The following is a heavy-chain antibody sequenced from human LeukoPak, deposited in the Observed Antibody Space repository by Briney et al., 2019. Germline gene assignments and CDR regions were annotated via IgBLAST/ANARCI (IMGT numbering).Heavy chain of an antibody. D-gene: IGHD5-18*01. V-gene: IGHV3-48*01. CDR2: ISSSSSTI. J-gene: IGHJ4*02. CDR3: AKATERYSYGNYYFDY. CDR1: GFTFSSYS. Sequence: PGGSLRLSCAASGFTFSSYSMNWVRQAPGKGLEWVSYISSSSSTIYYADSVKGRFTISRDNAKNSLYLQMNSLRAEDTAVYYCAKATERYSYGNYYFDYWGQGTLVTVSS.